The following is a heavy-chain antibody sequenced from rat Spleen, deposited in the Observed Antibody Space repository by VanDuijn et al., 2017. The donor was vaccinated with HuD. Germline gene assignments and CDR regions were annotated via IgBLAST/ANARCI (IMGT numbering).Heavy chain of an antibody. CDR2: IWNTGGT. CDR1: GFSLTSYN. J-gene: IGHJ2*01. V-gene: IGHV2-41*01. Sequence: QVQLKESGPGLVQPSQTLSLTCTVAGFSLTSYNVHWVRQPPGKGLEWMGVIWNTGGTRYNSALKSRLSISKDTSKSQIFLRMNRLQTEDTATYYCARDAGILLYWGQGVMVTVSS. CDR3: ARDAGILLY. D-gene: IGHD1-6*01.